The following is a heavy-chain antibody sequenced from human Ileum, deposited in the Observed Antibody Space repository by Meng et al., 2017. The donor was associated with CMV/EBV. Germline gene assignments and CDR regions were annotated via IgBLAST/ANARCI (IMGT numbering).Heavy chain of an antibody. CDR1: GGSISNRPDC. CDR2: LYYGGIT. CDR3: ARHDRRSSWHFFDY. D-gene: IGHD6-13*01. V-gene: IGHV4-39*01. J-gene: IGHJ4*02. Sequence: SGGSISNRPDCWGWNRQPPGKGLEWIGSLYYGGITYYNPSLKSRVSISVDTSKNQFSLKLSSVTAADTAIYYCARHDRRSSWHFFDYWGQGTLVTVSS.